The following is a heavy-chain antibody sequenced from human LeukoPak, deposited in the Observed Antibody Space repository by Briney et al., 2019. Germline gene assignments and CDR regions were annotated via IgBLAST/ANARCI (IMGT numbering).Heavy chain of an antibody. V-gene: IGHV1-2*06. Sequence: ASVKVSCKASGYTFTGYYMHWVRQAPGHGLEWMGRINPNSGGTNYAQKFQSRVTMTSDTSISTAYMELSRLRSDDTAVYYCARDLPRKLVPAAIDYWGQGTLVTVSS. CDR2: INPNSGGT. D-gene: IGHD2-2*02. CDR1: GYTFTGYY. CDR3: ARDLPRKLVPAAIDY. J-gene: IGHJ4*02.